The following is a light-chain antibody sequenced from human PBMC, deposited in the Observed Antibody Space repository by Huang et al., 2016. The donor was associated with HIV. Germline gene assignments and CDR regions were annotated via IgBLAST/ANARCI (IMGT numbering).Light chain of an antibody. CDR3: QKYNSAPPT. CDR1: QDISNY. J-gene: IGKJ1*01. CDR2: AAF. V-gene: IGKV1-27*01. Sequence: DIQMPQSPSSLSASVGDRVTITCRASQDISNYLAWYQQKPGKVPELLIYAAFTLPAGVPYRFSGGGSGTAFTLTISSLQPEDVATYYCQKYNSAPPTFAQGTKVGI.